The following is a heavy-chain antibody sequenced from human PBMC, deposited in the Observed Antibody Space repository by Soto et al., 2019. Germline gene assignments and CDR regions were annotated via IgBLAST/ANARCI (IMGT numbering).Heavy chain of an antibody. CDR3: AREDDGGDRDYYGLDV. CDR1: GGSISSEYYH. D-gene: IGHD2-21*02. CDR2: IHYSGSV. Sequence: QVQLQESGPGLVRPSQTLSLTCTVSGGSISSEYYHWTWIRQAPGKGLEWIGYIHYSGSVHYNPSLQSRLTMSVDTSKNLFSLKRSSVTAADTAVYFCAREDDGGDRDYYGLDVWGQGTTVTVSS. V-gene: IGHV4-30-4*01. J-gene: IGHJ6*02.